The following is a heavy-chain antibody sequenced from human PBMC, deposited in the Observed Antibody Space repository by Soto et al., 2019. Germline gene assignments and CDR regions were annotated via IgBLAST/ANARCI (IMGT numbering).Heavy chain of an antibody. Sequence: PGGSLRLSCAASGFTFDDYAMHWVRQAPGKGLEWVSGISWNSGSIGYADSVKGRFTISRDNAKNSLYLQMNSLRAEDTALYYCAKAALVVINNPYFQHWGQGTLVTVSS. J-gene: IGHJ1*01. D-gene: IGHD3-22*01. CDR3: AKAALVVINNPYFQH. CDR2: ISWNSGSI. V-gene: IGHV3-9*01. CDR1: GFTFDDYA.